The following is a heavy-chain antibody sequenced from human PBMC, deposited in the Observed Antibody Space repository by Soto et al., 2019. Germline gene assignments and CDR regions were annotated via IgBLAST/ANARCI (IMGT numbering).Heavy chain of an antibody. CDR3: ARANLYSGSYHHYYFDY. J-gene: IGHJ4*02. D-gene: IGHD1-26*01. CDR1: GCSISSSSYY. Sequence: PSETLSLTCTVSGCSISSSSYYWGWIRQPPGKGLEWIGSIYYSGSTYYNPSLKSRATISVDTSKNQFSLKLSSVTAADTAVYYCARANLYSGSYHHYYFDYWGQGTLVTVSS. CDR2: IYYSGST. V-gene: IGHV4-39*01.